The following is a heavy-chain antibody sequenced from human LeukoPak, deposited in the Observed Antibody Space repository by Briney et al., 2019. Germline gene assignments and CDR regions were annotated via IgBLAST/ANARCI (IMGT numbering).Heavy chain of an antibody. CDR1: GFTFSSYA. CDR2: ISYDGSNK. V-gene: IGHV3-30-3*01. CDR3: ARVHYDILTGYAGYYFDY. D-gene: IGHD3-9*01. Sequence: GGSLRLSCAASGFTFSSYAMHWVRQAPGKGLEWVAVISYDGSNKYYADSVKGRFTISRDNSKNTLYLQMNSLRAEDTAVYYCARVHYDILTGYAGYYFDYWCQGTLVTVSS. J-gene: IGHJ4*02.